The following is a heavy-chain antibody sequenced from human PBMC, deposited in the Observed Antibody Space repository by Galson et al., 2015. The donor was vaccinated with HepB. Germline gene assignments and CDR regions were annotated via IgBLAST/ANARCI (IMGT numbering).Heavy chain of an antibody. CDR1: GGSISSYY. CDR3: ARGDYDSSGYYPGY. Sequence: LSLTCTVSGGSISSYYWSWIRQPPGKGLEWIGYIYYSGSTNYNPSLKSRVTISVDTSKNQFSLKLSSVTAADTAVYYCARGDYDSSGYYPGYWGQGTLVTVSS. CDR2: IYYSGST. J-gene: IGHJ4*02. D-gene: IGHD3-22*01. V-gene: IGHV4-59*01.